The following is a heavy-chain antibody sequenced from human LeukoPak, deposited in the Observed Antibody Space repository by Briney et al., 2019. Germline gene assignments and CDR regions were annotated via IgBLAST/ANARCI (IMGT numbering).Heavy chain of an antibody. CDR2: ISFDGNNE. J-gene: IGHJ6*03. CDR1: GFTFANYA. V-gene: IGHV3-30-3*01. Sequence: PGGSLRLSCAASGFTFANYAMHWVRQAPGKGLEWVAIISFDGNNEYYADSVKGRFTISRDNSRNTLYLDIKSLRPGDTALYHCVRGGDSSPPPNFYYYYFDVWGKGTRVTVSS. CDR3: VRGGDSSPPPNFYYYYFDV. D-gene: IGHD3-22*01.